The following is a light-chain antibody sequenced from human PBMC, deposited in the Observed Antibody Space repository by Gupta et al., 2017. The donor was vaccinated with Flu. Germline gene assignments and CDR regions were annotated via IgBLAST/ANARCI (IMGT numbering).Light chain of an antibody. CDR3: QQYGSSPGWT. J-gene: IGKJ1*01. Sequence: EIVLTQSPGTLSLSPGERATLSCRASQSVSSSYLAWYQQKPGQAPRLLIYGASSRATGIPDRFSCSGSGTDFTLTISRLEPEDFAVYYCQQYGSSPGWTFGQGTKVEIK. CDR1: QSVSSSY. CDR2: GAS. V-gene: IGKV3-20*01.